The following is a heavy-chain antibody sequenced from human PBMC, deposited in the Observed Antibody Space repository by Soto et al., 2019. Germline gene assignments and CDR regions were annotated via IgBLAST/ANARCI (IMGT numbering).Heavy chain of an antibody. J-gene: IGHJ3*02. D-gene: IGHD2-21*02. CDR3: ARQKIAYCGGDCTDAFDI. V-gene: IGHV5-10-1*01. CDR1: GYSFTSYW. Sequence: PGESLKISCKGSGYSFTSYWISWVRQMPGKGLEWMGRIDPSDSYTNYSPSFQGHVTISADKSISTAYLQWSSLKASDTAMYYCARQKIAYCGGDCTDAFDIWGKGTMVTV. CDR2: IDPSDSYT.